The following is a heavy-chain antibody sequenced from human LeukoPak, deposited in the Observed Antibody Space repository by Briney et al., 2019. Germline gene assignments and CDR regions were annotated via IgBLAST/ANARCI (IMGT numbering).Heavy chain of an antibody. CDR2: ISSSSSTI. CDR1: GFTFSSYS. CDR3: ANIYDILTGYPAHDAFDI. D-gene: IGHD3-9*01. Sequence: PGGSLRLSCAASGFTFSSYSMNWVRQAPGKGLEWVSYISSSSSTIYYADSVKGRFTISRDNAKNSLYLQMNSLRAEDTAVYYCANIYDILTGYPAHDAFDIWGQGTMVTVSS. V-gene: IGHV3-48*01. J-gene: IGHJ3*02.